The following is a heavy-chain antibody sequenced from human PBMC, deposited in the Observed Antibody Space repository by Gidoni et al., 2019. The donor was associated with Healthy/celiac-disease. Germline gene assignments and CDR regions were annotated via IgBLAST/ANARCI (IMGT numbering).Heavy chain of an antibody. CDR3: ARGRSGSSGWREGCGY. CDR2: ISSSGSTI. V-gene: IGHV3-48*03. CDR1: GFTFSSYE. J-gene: IGHJ4*02. D-gene: IGHD6-19*01. Sequence: EVQLVESGGGLVQPGGSLRLSCAASGFTFSSYEMNWVRQAPGKGLEWVSYISSSGSTIYYADSVKGRFTISRDNAKNSLYLQMNSLRAEDTAVYYCARGRSGSSGWREGCGYWGQGTLVTVSS.